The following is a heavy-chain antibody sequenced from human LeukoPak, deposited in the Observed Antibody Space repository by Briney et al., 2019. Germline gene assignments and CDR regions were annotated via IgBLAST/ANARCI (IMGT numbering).Heavy chain of an antibody. CDR3: AKQSAGVTTGYFDY. D-gene: IGHD1-26*01. J-gene: IGHJ4*02. CDR1: GFTFSAYA. Sequence: PGGSLRLSCAASGFTFSAYAMSWVRQAPGKGLEWVSSISDSAGSTYYAASVTGRFTISRDSSRTTLYLQVNSLRVEDTAVYYCAKQSAGVTTGYFDYWGQGTLVTVSS. V-gene: IGHV3-23*01. CDR2: ISDSAGST.